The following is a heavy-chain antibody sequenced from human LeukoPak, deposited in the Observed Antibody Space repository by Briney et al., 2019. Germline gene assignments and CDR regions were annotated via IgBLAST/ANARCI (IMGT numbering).Heavy chain of an antibody. CDR2: IYHSGST. V-gene: IGHV4-38-2*01. D-gene: IGHD6-6*01. Sequence: PSETLSLTCAVSGCSISSGYYWGWIRQPPGKGLEWIGSIYHSGSTYYNPSLKSRVTISVDTSKNQFSLKLSSVTAADTAVYYCARPYSSSQWWYFDLWGRGTLVTVSS. CDR1: GCSISSGYY. J-gene: IGHJ2*01. CDR3: ARPYSSSQWWYFDL.